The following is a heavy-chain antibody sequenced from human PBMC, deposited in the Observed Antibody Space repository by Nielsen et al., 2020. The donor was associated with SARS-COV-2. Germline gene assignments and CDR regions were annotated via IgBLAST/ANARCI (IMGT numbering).Heavy chain of an antibody. CDR3: ARAGSSWYDWFDP. D-gene: IGHD6-13*01. CDR2: TYYRSKWYN. J-gene: IGHJ5*02. Sequence: SQTPSLTCAISGDSVSSNTAAWNWLRQSPSRGLEWLGRTYYRSKWYNDYAVSVKSRITINPDTSKNQFSLQLNSVTPEDTAVYYCARAGSSWYDWFDPWGQGTLVTVSS. CDR1: GDSVSSNTAA. V-gene: IGHV6-1*01.